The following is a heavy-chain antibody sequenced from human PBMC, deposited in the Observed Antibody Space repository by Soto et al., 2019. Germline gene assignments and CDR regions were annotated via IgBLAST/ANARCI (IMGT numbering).Heavy chain of an antibody. V-gene: IGHV3-48*02. CDR3: AQGWGSS. Sequence: EVQLVESGGGLVQPGGSLRLSCAASGFTVSNYCMSWVRQAPGKGLEWISFIAGGSNTIYYADSVKGRFTISRDSAKNSLYLQMNSLRDEDTAVYYCAQGWGSSWGQGTLVTVSS. CDR2: IAGGSNTI. J-gene: IGHJ5*02. D-gene: IGHD3-16*01. CDR1: GFTVSNYC.